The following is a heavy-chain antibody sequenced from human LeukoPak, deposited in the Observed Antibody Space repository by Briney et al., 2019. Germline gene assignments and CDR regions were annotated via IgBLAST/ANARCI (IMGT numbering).Heavy chain of an antibody. V-gene: IGHV3-23*01. CDR1: GFTFSSYA. CDR2: ISCSGGST. Sequence: GGSLRLSCAASGFTFSSYAMSWVRQATGKGREWVSAISCSGGSTYYADSVKGRFTISRDNTKNTLYLQMNSLRAEDTAVYYCAKKAVEMATISYWGQGTLVTVSS. D-gene: IGHD5-24*01. J-gene: IGHJ4*02. CDR3: AKKAVEMATISY.